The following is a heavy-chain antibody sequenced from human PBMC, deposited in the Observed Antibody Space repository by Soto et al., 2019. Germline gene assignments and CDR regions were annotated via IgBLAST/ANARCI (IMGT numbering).Heavy chain of an antibody. V-gene: IGHV4-31*03. Sequence: PSETLSLTCTVSGGSISSGGYYWSWIRQHPGKGLEWIGYIYYSGSTYYNPSLKSRVTISVDTSKNQFSLKLSSVTAADTAVYYCARLGPWKDWFDPWGQGTLVTVPQ. D-gene: IGHD1-1*01. J-gene: IGHJ5*02. CDR2: IYYSGST. CDR1: GGSISSGGYY. CDR3: ARLGPWKDWFDP.